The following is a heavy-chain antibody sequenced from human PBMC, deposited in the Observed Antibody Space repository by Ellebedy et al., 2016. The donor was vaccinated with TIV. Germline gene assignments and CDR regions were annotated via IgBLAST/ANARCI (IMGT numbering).Heavy chain of an antibody. CDR2: ISAYNGNT. CDR1: SYTFTSYG. D-gene: IGHD6-13*01. Sequence: ASVKVSXKASSYTFTSYGISWVRQAPGQGLEWMGWISAYNGNTNYAQKLQGRVTMTTDTSTSTAYMELRSLRSDDTAVYYCARDHVYSSSPKVDYWGQGTLVTVSS. CDR3: ARDHVYSSSPKVDY. V-gene: IGHV1-18*01. J-gene: IGHJ4*02.